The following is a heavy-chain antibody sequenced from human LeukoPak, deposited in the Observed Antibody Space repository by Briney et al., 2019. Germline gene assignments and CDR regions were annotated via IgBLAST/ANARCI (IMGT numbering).Heavy chain of an antibody. Sequence: GGSLRLSCAASGFIFNTYWMGWVRQAPGKGLEWVANIKGDGSQKYYVDSVKGRFTISRDNAKNSLYLQMNGLRGEDTAMYYCLGGSYTRDYYDSWGQGTLVTVSS. V-gene: IGHV3-7*01. D-gene: IGHD1-26*01. CDR2: IKGDGSQK. J-gene: IGHJ4*02. CDR3: LGGSYTRDYYDS. CDR1: GFIFNTYW.